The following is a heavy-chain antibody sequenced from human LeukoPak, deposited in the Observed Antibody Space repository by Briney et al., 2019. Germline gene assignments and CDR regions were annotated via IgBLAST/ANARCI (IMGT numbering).Heavy chain of an antibody. CDR3: ARGEGGYLDY. CDR2: ISYDGSNK. Sequence: GGSLRPSCAASGFTFSSYAMHWVRQAPGKGLEWVAVISYDGSNKYYADSVKGRFTISRDNSKNTLYLQMNSLRAEDTAVYYCARGEGGYLDYWGQGTLVTVSS. J-gene: IGHJ4*02. CDR1: GFTFSSYA. V-gene: IGHV3-30*04. D-gene: IGHD2-15*01.